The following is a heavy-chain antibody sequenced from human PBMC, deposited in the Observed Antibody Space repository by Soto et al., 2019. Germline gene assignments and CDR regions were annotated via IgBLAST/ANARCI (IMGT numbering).Heavy chain of an antibody. CDR3: ARVAY. J-gene: IGHJ4*02. CDR2: ISSASSET. Sequence: GGSLRLSCEASGFTFSRVSMNWSRQVPGNGLEWVASISSASSETWYADSVKGRFIISRDNAQNSLFLQMNTLRPEDSAIYYCARVAYWGPGTKVTVSS. CDR1: GFTFSRVS. V-gene: IGHV3-21*01.